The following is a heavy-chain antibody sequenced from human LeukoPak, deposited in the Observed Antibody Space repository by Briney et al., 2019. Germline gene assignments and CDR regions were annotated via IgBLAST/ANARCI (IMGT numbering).Heavy chain of an antibody. CDR3: AKDRGDYRVRYFFDY. J-gene: IGHJ4*02. Sequence: PGRSLRLSCAASGSTFSSCGMHWVRQAPGKGLEWVAIISHDGTNKYYADSVKGRFTISRDNSKDTLYLQMNSLRAEDTAVYYCAKDRGDYRVRYFFDYWGQGALVTVSS. D-gene: IGHD2-21*02. CDR1: GSTFSSCG. CDR2: ISHDGTNK. V-gene: IGHV3-30*18.